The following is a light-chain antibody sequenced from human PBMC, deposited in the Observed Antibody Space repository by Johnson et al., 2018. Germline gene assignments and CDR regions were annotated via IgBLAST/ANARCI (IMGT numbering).Light chain of an antibody. V-gene: IGLV1-51*02. CDR3: GTWDSSLSAGNV. J-gene: IGLJ1*01. Sequence: QSVLTQPPSVSAAPGQKVTISCSGSSSNIGNNYVSWYQQLPGTAPKLLIYENNKRPSGIPDRFSCSKSGTSAPLGITGIQTGDEADYYCGTWDSSLSAGNVFGTGTKVTVL. CDR2: ENN. CDR1: SSNIGNNY.